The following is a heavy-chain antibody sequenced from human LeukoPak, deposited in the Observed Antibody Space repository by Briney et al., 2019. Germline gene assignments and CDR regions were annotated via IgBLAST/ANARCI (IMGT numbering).Heavy chain of an antibody. J-gene: IGHJ4*02. D-gene: IGHD2-15*01. CDR2: ISSSSSTI. Sequence: GGSLRLSCAASGFTFSTYSMNWVRQAPGKGLEWVSYISSSSSTIYYADSVKGRFTISRDNAKNSLYLQMNSLRAEDTAVYYCAKDTWIVVAATSVLDYWGQGTLVTVSS. CDR3: AKDTWIVVAATSVLDY. V-gene: IGHV3-48*01. CDR1: GFTFSTYS.